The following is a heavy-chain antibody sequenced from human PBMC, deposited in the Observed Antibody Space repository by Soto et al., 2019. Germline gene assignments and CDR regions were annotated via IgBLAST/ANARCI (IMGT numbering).Heavy chain of an antibody. J-gene: IGHJ6*02. D-gene: IGHD2-2*01. CDR3: ARAECSNPNCLTAYYSYGLDV. CDR2: INAGNGNT. V-gene: IGHV1-3*01. CDR1: GYTFTSYA. Sequence: ASVNVSCKASGYTFTSYAMHWVRLAHGQRLEWMGWINAGNGNTKYSQKFQGRVTITRDTSASTAYMELSSLRAEDTAVYYCARAECSNPNCLTAYYSYGLDVWGQGTTVTVSS.